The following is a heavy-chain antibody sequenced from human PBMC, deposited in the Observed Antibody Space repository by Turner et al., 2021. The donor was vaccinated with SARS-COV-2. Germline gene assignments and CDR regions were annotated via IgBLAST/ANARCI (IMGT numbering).Heavy chain of an antibody. CDR1: GGSISSSSYY. Sequence: QLHLQESCLGLVKPSETLSLTCTVSGGSISSSSYYWGWIRQPPGKGLEWIGNIYYSGSAYYNPSLKSRVTISVDPSKNQFSLKLTSVTAADTAVYYCARLMDTAMDYYGTDVWGQGTTVTVSS. D-gene: IGHD5-18*01. CDR3: ARLMDTAMDYYGTDV. CDR2: IYYSGSA. J-gene: IGHJ6*02. V-gene: IGHV4-39*01.